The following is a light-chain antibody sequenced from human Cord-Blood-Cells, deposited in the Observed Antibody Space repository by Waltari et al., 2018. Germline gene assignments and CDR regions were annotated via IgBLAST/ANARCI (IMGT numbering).Light chain of an antibody. CDR3: MQALQTPYT. Sequence: DIVMTQSPLSLHVTPGEPASTSCRPSQSLLHSNGYNYLDWYLQKPGQSPQLLIYLGSNRASGVPDRFSGSGSGTDFTLKISRVEAEDVGVYYCMQALQTPYTFGQGTKLEIK. J-gene: IGKJ2*01. CDR2: LGS. V-gene: IGKV2-28*01. CDR1: QSLLHSNGYNY.